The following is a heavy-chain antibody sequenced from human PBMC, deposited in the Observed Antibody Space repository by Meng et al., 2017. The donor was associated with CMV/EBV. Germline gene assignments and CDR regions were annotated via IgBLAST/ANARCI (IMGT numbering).Heavy chain of an antibody. CDR2: IRVSTADT. J-gene: IGHJ5*02. Sequence: YTCHAYGISWVRQAPGPGLEWMGWIRVSTADTNYAQNLQDRLILTTDTSTNTAHMELRSLRSDDTALYYCTKLGRVGSSPQYNWFDTWGQGTLVTVSS. CDR3: TKLGRVGSSPQYNWFDT. D-gene: IGHD3-16*01. V-gene: IGHV1-18*01. CDR1: YTCHAYG.